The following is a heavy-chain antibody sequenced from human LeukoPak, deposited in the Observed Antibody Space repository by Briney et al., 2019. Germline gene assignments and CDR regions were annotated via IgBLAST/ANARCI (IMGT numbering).Heavy chain of an antibody. Sequence: PGGSLRLSCAASGFTVSSQYMNWVRQAPGKGLEWVSVIYSGGSTYYADSVQGRFIISRDNSKNTVYLQMNSLRAEDTAVYYCARRVVIFAHHYAMDVWGQGTTVTVSS. V-gene: IGHV3-66*01. D-gene: IGHD4-23*01. CDR1: GFTVSSQY. J-gene: IGHJ6*02. CDR3: ARRVVIFAHHYAMDV. CDR2: IYSGGST.